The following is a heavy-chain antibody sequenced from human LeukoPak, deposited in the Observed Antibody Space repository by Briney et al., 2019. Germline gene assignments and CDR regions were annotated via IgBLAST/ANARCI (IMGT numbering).Heavy chain of an antibody. CDR2: IYPGDSDT. Sequence: GESLKISCKGSGYSFSNYWIGWVRQIPGKGLEWMGIIYPGDSDTRYSPSFQGQVTISADKSITTAYLQWSSLKASDTAMYYCATVVTARRFNAYDIWGQGTMVTVPS. J-gene: IGHJ3*02. V-gene: IGHV5-51*01. CDR3: ATVVTARRFNAYDI. D-gene: IGHD2-21*02. CDR1: GYSFSNYW.